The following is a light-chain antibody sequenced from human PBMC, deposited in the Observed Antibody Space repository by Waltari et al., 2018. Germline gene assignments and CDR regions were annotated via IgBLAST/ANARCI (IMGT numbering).Light chain of an antibody. CDR3: QHYGSSLWT. CDR1: QSVSSSC. CDR2: GAS. V-gene: IGKV3-20*01. Sequence: EIVLTQSPGTLSLSPGERATLSCRASQSVSSSCLAWYQQKAGQAPRLLIYGASSRATGIPDRFSGSGSGTDFTLAISRLEPEDFAVYYCQHYGSSLWTFGQGTKVEIK. J-gene: IGKJ1*01.